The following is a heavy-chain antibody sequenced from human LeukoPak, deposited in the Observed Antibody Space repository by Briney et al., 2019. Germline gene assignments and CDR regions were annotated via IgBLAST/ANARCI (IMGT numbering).Heavy chain of an antibody. CDR1: GGTFSSYT. Sequence: SVKVSCKASGGTFSSYTISWVRQAPGQGLEWMGRIIPILGIANYAQKLQGRVTMSTDTSTSTAYMELRSLRSDDTAVYYCARVWDSSSPGDYWGQRTLVTVSS. D-gene: IGHD6-13*01. V-gene: IGHV1-69*02. CDR2: IIPILGIA. CDR3: ARVWDSSSPGDY. J-gene: IGHJ4*02.